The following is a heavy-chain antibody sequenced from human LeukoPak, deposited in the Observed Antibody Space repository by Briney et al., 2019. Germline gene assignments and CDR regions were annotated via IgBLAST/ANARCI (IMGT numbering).Heavy chain of an antibody. D-gene: IGHD3-3*01. V-gene: IGHV3-53*01. CDR3: ARVFHDYYFDY. CDR2: IYSGSNT. J-gene: IGHJ4*02. Sequence: PGGSLRLSCAASGFTVSGNYMSWVRQAPGEGLEWVSLIYSGSNTYYADSVKGGFTISRDNSKNTLYLQMNTVRAEDTAIYYCARVFHDYYFDYWGQGTLVTVSS. CDR1: GFTVSGNY.